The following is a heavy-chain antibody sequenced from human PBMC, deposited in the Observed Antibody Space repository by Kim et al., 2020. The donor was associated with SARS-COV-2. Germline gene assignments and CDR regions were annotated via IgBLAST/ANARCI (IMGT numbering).Heavy chain of an antibody. CDR1: GYSFTSYW. V-gene: IGHV5-51*01. J-gene: IGHJ2*01. CDR3: ARNYDSSGSSPWYFDL. CDR2: IYPGDSDT. D-gene: IGHD3-22*01. Sequence: GESLKISCKGSGYSFTSYWNGWVRQMPGKGLEWMGIIYPGDSDTRYSPSFQGQVTISADKSISTAYLQWSSLKASDTAMYYCARNYDSSGSSPWYFDLWGRGTLATVSS.